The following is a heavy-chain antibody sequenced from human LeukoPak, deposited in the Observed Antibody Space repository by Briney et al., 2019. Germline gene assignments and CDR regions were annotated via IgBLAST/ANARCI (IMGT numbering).Heavy chain of an antibody. D-gene: IGHD3-22*01. CDR2: IYPGDSDA. CDR3: ARRLGWDFDSSGYSFDF. J-gene: IGHJ4*02. V-gene: IGHV5-51*01. CDR1: GYSFTGYW. Sequence: RGESLKISCKASGYSFTGYWIGWVRQMPGKGLEWMGIIYPGDSDARYSPSFRGQVTISADKSISTAYLQWSSLKASDTAMYYCARRLGWDFDSSGYSFDFWGQGTLVTVSS.